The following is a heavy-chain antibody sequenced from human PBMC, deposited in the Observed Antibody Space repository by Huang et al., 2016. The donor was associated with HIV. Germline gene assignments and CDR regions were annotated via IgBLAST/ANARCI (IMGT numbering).Heavy chain of an antibody. CDR3: ARDGRSGWYNFDY. J-gene: IGHJ4*02. Sequence: EVQLVESGGGLVQPGGSLRLSCSASGFTFRTYWMHWGRQAPGKGLVGVSRINRDGSRTTYADSVKGRFTISRDNTKNTLYLQMNSLRAEDTAVYYCARDGRSGWYNFDYWGQGTLVTVSS. V-gene: IGHV3-74*01. CDR1: GFTFRTYW. D-gene: IGHD6-19*01. CDR2: INRDGSRT.